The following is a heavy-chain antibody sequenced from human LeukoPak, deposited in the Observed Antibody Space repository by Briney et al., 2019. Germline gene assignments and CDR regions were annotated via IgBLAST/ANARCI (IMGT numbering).Heavy chain of an antibody. CDR1: GGSISSGSYY. V-gene: IGHV4-61*02. CDR3: ARAPKKAYYFDY. CDR2: IYTSGST. Sequence: SETLSLTCTVSGGSISSGSYYWSWLRQPAGKGLEWIGRIYTSGSTNYNPSLKSRVTISVDTSKNQFSLKLSSVTAADTAVYYCARAPKKAYYFDYWGQGTLVTVSS. J-gene: IGHJ4*02.